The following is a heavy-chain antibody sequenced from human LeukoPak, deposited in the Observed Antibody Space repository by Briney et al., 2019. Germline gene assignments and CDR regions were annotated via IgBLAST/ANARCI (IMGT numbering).Heavy chain of an antibody. Sequence: PGGSLRLSCAASGFTLSNYAMNWVRQAPGKGLEWVSYISVSSTTIRYRDSVKGRFTVSRDNAKNSLYLQMNSQRAEDTAVYYYAREGIKECFDCWGQGTLITVSS. CDR2: ISVSSTTI. D-gene: IGHD3-3*01. CDR1: GFTLSNYA. CDR3: AREGIKECFDC. V-gene: IGHV3-48*01. J-gene: IGHJ4*02.